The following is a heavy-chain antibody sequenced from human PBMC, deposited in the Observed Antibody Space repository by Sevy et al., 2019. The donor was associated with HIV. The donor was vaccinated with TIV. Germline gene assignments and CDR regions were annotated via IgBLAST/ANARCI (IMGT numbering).Heavy chain of an antibody. CDR1: GFTVSSDY. D-gene: IGHD6-13*01. CDR3: ARESSSTWQAGYYGMAV. V-gene: IGHV3-66*01. J-gene: IGHJ6*02. CDR2: IYSGGTT. Sequence: GGSLRLSCAASGFTVSSDYMTWVRQAPGKGLEWVSVIYSGGTTYYADSVKGRFTISRDNSKNTMYLQMNSLRAEDTAVYYCARESSSTWQAGYYGMAVWGQGTTVTVSS.